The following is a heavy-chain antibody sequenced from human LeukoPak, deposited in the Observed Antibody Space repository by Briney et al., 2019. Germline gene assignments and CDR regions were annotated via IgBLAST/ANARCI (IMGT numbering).Heavy chain of an antibody. V-gene: IGHV3-7*01. CDR3: ARTCGGDCSP. J-gene: IGHJ4*02. D-gene: IGHD2-21*01. Sequence: GGSLRLSCAAPGFTFSSYWMCRVRQAPGKGLEWVANIKQDGSEKYDVDSVEGRFTISRDNAKTSLYLQMISLRAEDTVVYYCARTCGGDCSPWGQGTLVTVSS. CDR2: IKQDGSEK. CDR1: GFTFSSYW.